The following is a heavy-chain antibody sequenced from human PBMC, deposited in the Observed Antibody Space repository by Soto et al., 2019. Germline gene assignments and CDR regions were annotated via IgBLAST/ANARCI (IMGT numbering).Heavy chain of an antibody. D-gene: IGHD3-10*01. CDR3: ARHSSKSGSDYYYYGMDV. CDR1: GASISSYY. Sequence: SETLSLTSTVSGASISSYYWSWIRQPPVNGLEWIGYIYYSGSTNYNPSLKSRVTISVDTSKNQFSLKLSSVTAADTAVYYCARHSSKSGSDYYYYGMDVWGQGTTVT. CDR2: IYYSGST. V-gene: IGHV4-59*08. J-gene: IGHJ6*02.